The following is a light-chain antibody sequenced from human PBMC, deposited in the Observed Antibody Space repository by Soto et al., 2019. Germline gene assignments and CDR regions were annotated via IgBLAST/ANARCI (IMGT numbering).Light chain of an antibody. J-gene: IGKJ1*01. CDR3: QQYNSYQT. CDR1: QSISSW. Sequence: DIQMTQSPSTLSASVGDRVTITCRACQSISSWLAWYQQKPGKAPKLLIYDASSLESGVPSRFSGSGSGTEFTLTISSLQPDDFATYYCQQYNSYQTFGQGTKVEIK. V-gene: IGKV1-5*01. CDR2: DAS.